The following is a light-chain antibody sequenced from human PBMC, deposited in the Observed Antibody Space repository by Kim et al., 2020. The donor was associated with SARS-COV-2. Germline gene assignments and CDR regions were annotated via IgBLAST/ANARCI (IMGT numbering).Light chain of an antibody. CDR3: QQRSQWPLT. J-gene: IGKJ4*01. CDR1: QSVGTL. Sequence: SPGQRATLSCRASQSVGTLLAWYQQKPGQPPRLLIYDTFNRATGIPARCSGSGSGTDFTLTISSLEPEDFAVYYCQQRSQWPLTFGGGTKVDIK. V-gene: IGKV3-11*01. CDR2: DTF.